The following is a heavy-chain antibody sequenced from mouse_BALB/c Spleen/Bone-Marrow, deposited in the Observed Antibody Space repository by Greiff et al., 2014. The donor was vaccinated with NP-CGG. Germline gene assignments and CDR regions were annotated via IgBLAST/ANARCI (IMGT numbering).Heavy chain of an antibody. CDR3: ARRLNWDWFAY. V-gene: IGHV1-7*01. CDR1: GYTFTSYW. D-gene: IGHD4-1*01. Sequence: VQLQQSGAELAKPGASVKVSCKASGYTFTSYWMHWVKQRPGKGLEWIGYINPSTGYTDYNQKFKDKATLTADKSSSTAYMQLSSLTSEDSAVYYCARRLNWDWFAYWGQGTLVTVSA. J-gene: IGHJ3*01. CDR2: INPSTGYT.